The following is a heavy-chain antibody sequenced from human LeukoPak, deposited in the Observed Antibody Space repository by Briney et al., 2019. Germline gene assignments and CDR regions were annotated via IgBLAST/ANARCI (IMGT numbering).Heavy chain of an antibody. CDR3: ARDPDFSAFDI. V-gene: IGHV3-7*03. CDR2: INPYESTK. Sequence: GGSLRLSCVASGFTFSSSWMSWVRQAPGGGLEFVANINPYESTKNYVDSVKGRFTISRDNAKNSLYLQMNSLRAEDTAVYYCARDPDFSAFDIWGQGTLVTVSS. D-gene: IGHD4-11*01. CDR1: GFTFSSSW. J-gene: IGHJ3*02.